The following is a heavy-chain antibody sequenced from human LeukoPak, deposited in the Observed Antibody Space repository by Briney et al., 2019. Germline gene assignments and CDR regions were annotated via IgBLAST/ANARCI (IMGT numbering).Heavy chain of an antibody. D-gene: IGHD2-2*01. CDR2: IIPIFGTA. Sequence: SVKVSCKASGGTFSSYAISWVRQAPGQGLEWMGGIIPIFGTANYAQKFQGRVTITTDESTSTAYMELSSLRSEDTAVYYCARGTGDGCSSTSCYLAYFQHWGQGTLVTVSS. CDR3: ARGTGDGCSSTSCYLAYFQH. CDR1: GGTFSSYA. V-gene: IGHV1-69*05. J-gene: IGHJ1*01.